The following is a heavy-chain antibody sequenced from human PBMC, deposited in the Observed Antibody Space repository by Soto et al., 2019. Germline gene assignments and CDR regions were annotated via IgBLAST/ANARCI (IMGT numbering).Heavy chain of an antibody. D-gene: IGHD1-26*01. Sequence: DVQLLESGGGLVQPGGSLTLSCAASRFIFSDYATNWVRQAPGKGLEWVSSIGGGNTYRYYADSVKGRFIISRDNSKNTMYLQMNSLRDDDTAVYYCAKDAVSYNGKWDWFDSWGQGTLVTVSS. CDR2: IGGGNTYR. CDR3: AKDAVSYNGKWDWFDS. V-gene: IGHV3-23*01. CDR1: RFIFSDYA. J-gene: IGHJ5*01.